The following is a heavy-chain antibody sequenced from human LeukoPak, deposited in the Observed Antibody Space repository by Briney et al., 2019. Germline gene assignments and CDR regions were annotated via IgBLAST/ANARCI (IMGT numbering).Heavy chain of an antibody. CDR2: IGSSGSPT. CDR1: GFAFSSYN. V-gene: IGHV3-48*02. Sequence: GGSLRLSCTASGFAFSSYNMNWVRQAPGKGLEWISYIGSSGSPTHYADSVGGRFTISRDNAKNSLYLQMNSLRDEDTAVYFCARRPYSDTSGRLSDVWGQGTTVTVSS. CDR3: ARRPYSDTSGRLSDV. D-gene: IGHD3-22*01. J-gene: IGHJ6*02.